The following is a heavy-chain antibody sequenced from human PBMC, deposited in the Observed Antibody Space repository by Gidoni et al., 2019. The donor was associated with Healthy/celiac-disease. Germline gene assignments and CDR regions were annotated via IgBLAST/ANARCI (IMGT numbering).Heavy chain of an antibody. J-gene: IGHJ4*02. D-gene: IGHD6-13*01. Sequence: QVQLVQSGAEVKKPGSSVKVSCKASRGTFSSYAISWVRQAPGQGLEWMGGIIPIFGTANYAQKLQGRVTITADESTSTAYMELSSLRSEDTAVYYCALSPSIAAGTDFDYWGQGTLVTVSS. V-gene: IGHV1-69*01. CDR1: RGTFSSYA. CDR3: ALSPSIAAGTDFDY. CDR2: IIPIFGTA.